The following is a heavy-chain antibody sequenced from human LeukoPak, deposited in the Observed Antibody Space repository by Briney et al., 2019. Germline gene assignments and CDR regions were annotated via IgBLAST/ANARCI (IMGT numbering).Heavy chain of an antibody. Sequence: GGSLRLSCAASGFTFSSYWMSWVRQAPGKGLEWVANIKQDGSGKYYVDSVKGRFTISRDNAKNSLYLQMNSLRAEDTAVYYCARDTPVVVPSYFDYWGQGALVTVSS. CDR3: ARDTPVVVPSYFDY. V-gene: IGHV3-7*01. D-gene: IGHD2-2*01. CDR2: IKQDGSGK. CDR1: GFTFSSYW. J-gene: IGHJ4*02.